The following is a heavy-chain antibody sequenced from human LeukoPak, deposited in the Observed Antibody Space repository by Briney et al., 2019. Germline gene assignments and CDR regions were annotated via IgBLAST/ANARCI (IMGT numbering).Heavy chain of an antibody. V-gene: IGHV3-23*01. D-gene: IGHD6-13*01. CDR3: AKDLGSSSWSPCEFDP. J-gene: IGHJ5*02. Sequence: GGSLRLSCAASGFTFSSYAMSWVRQAPGKGLDWVSAISGSGGSTYYADSVKGRFTISRDNFKNTLYLQMNSLRAEDTAVYYCAKDLGSSSWSPCEFDPWGQGTLVTVSS. CDR1: GFTFSSYA. CDR2: ISGSGGST.